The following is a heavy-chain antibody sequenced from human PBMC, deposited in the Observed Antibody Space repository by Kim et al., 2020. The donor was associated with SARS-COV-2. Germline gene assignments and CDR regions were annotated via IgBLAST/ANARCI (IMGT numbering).Heavy chain of an antibody. Sequence: GGSLRLSCAASGFTFSSYAMHWVRQAPGKGLEWVAVISYDGSNKYYADSVKGRFTISRDNSKNTLYLQMNSLRAEDTAVYYCARDLGVCSSTSCYTKRGRSGSYPSAGFDYWGQGTLVTVSS. CDR1: GFTFSSYA. J-gene: IGHJ4*02. CDR2: ISYDGSNK. V-gene: IGHV3-30-3*01. CDR3: ARDLGVCSSTSCYTKRGRSGSYPSAGFDY. D-gene: IGHD2-2*02.